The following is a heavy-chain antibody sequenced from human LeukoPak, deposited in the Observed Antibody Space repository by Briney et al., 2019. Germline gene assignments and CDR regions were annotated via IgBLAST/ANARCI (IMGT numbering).Heavy chain of an antibody. CDR1: GFTFSSYA. Sequence: PGRSLRLSCAASGFTFSSYAMHWVRQAPGKGLEWVAVISYDGSNKYYADSVKGRFTISRDNSKNTLYLQMNSLRAEDTAVHYCARDRSPYDSSGHHDAFDIWGQGTMVTVSS. J-gene: IGHJ3*02. D-gene: IGHD3-22*01. CDR2: ISYDGSNK. V-gene: IGHV3-30-3*01. CDR3: ARDRSPYDSSGHHDAFDI.